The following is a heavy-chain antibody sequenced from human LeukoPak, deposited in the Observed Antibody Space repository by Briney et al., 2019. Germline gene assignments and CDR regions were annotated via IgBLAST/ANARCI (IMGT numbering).Heavy chain of an antibody. D-gene: IGHD2-2*01. Sequence: GASVKVSCKASGYTFTSYAMHWVRQAPGQRLEWMGWINAGNGNTNYAQKLQGRVTMTTDTSTSTAYMELRSLRSDDTAVYYCARSNIVVVPAAIENWFDPWGQGTLVTVSS. CDR1: GYTFTSYA. CDR2: INAGNGNT. CDR3: ARSNIVVVPAAIENWFDP. J-gene: IGHJ5*02. V-gene: IGHV1-3*01.